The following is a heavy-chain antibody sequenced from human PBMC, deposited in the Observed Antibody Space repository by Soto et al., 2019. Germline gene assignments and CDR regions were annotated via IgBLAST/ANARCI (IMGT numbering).Heavy chain of an antibody. CDR3: ARGGHIAVVTDSFDS. J-gene: IGHJ4*02. CDR2: IHPSGGGS. Sequence: ASVKVSCKSSGYPFNTYYLHWVRQAPGQGLEWMGMIHPSGGGSTYAQKFLGRVTMTMDSSTSTVFMELTSLRSADTAVYYCARGGHIAVVTDSFDSWGQGTLVTVSS. CDR1: GYPFNTYY. D-gene: IGHD2-21*02. V-gene: IGHV1-46*02.